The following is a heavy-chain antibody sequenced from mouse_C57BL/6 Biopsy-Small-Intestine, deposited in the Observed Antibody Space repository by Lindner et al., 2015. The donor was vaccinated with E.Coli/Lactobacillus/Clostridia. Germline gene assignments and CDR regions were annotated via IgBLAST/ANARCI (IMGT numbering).Heavy chain of an antibody. V-gene: IGHV1-34*01. J-gene: IGHJ4*01. Sequence: VQLQESGPELVKPGASVKISCKASGYSFTGYYMHWVKQGPGKSLEWIGLIIPYNGGTRNNQKFKGKATLTVDKSSSTAYMELRSLTSEDSAVYYCAREGKRGMDYWGQGTSVTVSS. CDR3: AREGKRGMDY. CDR1: GYSFTGYY. CDR2: IIPYNGGT.